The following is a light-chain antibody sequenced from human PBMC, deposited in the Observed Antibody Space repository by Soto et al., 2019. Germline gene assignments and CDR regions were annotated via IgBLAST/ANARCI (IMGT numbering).Light chain of an antibody. J-gene: IGKJ2*01. Sequence: EVVLTQSPGTLSLSPGERASFSCRASQSISGNYLAWYQQKPGQAPRLLIYGASNRATGIPDRFSGSGSGTDFTLTISRLEPEDFGVYYCQQHGSSPPYTFGQGTKVDIK. V-gene: IGKV3-20*01. CDR2: GAS. CDR1: QSISGNY. CDR3: QQHGSSPPYT.